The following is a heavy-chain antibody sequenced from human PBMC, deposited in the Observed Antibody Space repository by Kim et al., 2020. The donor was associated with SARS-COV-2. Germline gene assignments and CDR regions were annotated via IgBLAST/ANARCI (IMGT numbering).Heavy chain of an antibody. D-gene: IGHD6-19*01. J-gene: IGHJ4*02. CDR1: GGTFSSYA. CDR3: ARGPQNPVAGTNY. CDR2: IIPILGIA. Sequence: SVKVSCKASGGTFSSYAISWVRQAPGQGLEWMGRIIPILGIANYAQKFQGRVTITADKSTSTAYMELSSLRSEDTAVYYCARGPQNPVAGTNYWGQGTLVTVSS. V-gene: IGHV1-69*04.